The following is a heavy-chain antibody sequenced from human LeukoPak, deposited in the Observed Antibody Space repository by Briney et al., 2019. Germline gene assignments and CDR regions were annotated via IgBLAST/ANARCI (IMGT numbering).Heavy chain of an antibody. V-gene: IGHV3-7*01. CDR1: GFTFSSKW. Sequence: GGSLRLSCAASGFTFSSKWMSWVRQAPGKGLEWVGNIQPDGSEQYPVDSVKGRFTISRDNARNSLFLQMNSLRVEDTAVYYCASQSYARFDPWGQGTLVTVSS. J-gene: IGHJ5*02. D-gene: IGHD3-16*01. CDR3: ASQSYARFDP. CDR2: IQPDGSEQ.